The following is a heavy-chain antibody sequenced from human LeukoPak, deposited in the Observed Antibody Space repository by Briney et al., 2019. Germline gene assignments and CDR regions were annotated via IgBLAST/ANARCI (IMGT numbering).Heavy chain of an antibody. V-gene: IGHV1-69*05. CDR2: IIPIFGTA. D-gene: IGHD7-27*01. Sequence: ASVKVSCKASGGTFSSYAISWVRQAPGQGLEWMGGIIPIFGTANYAQKFQGRVTITRNTSISTAYMELSSLRSEDTAVYYCARDWGSTVGVRYYYYMDVWGKGTTVTVSS. J-gene: IGHJ6*03. CDR1: GGTFSSYA. CDR3: ARDWGSTVGVRYYYYMDV.